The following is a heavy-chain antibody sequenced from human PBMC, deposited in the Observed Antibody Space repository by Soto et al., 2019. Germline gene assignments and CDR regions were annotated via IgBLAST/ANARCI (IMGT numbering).Heavy chain of an antibody. CDR2: ISSSRSYI. CDR1: GFTFSTYS. Sequence: EVQLLESGGGLVKPGGSLRLSCAASGFTFSTYSMNWVRQAPGKGLEWVSSISSSRSYIYYADSVRGRFTISRDNAKNSQYLQMNSLRAEDTAVYYCARYDSSGYYWPYYYYGMDVWGQGTTVTVSS. D-gene: IGHD3-22*01. J-gene: IGHJ6*02. CDR3: ARYDSSGYYWPYYYYGMDV. V-gene: IGHV3-21*02.